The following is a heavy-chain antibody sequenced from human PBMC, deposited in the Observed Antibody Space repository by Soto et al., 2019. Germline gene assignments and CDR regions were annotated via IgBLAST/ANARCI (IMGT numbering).Heavy chain of an antibody. V-gene: IGHV3-23*01. CDR3: AKKVNSGSGSQYFDY. J-gene: IGHJ4*02. CDR2: FRGSGDDGTT. D-gene: IGHD3-10*01. Sequence: PGWSLRLCCAASVFTFISYSMSWVRQAPGKGLEWVSGFRGSGDDGTTYYADSVKGRFTISRDNSKNMLFLQMNSLRAEDTAIYYCAKKVNSGSGSQYFDYWGQGTLVTVSS. CDR1: VFTFISYS.